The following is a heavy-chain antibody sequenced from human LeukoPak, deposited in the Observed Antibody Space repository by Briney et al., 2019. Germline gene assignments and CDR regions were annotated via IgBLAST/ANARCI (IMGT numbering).Heavy chain of an antibody. D-gene: IGHD1-26*01. CDR2: INGYGSDT. CDR1: GFSLGSYW. CDR3: TRGGSGTYGEFDY. Sequence: PGGSWRLSCAGSGFSLGSYWMHWVRQAPGKGLVWVSRINGYGSDTSYADFVKGRFTISRDNAKNTVYLQVNSLRAEDTAVFYCTRGGSGTYGEFDYWGQGTLVTVSS. V-gene: IGHV3-74*01. J-gene: IGHJ4*02.